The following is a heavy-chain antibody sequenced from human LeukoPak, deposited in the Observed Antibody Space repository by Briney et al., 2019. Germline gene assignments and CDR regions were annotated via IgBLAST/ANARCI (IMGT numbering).Heavy chain of an antibody. D-gene: IGHD6-19*01. V-gene: IGHV3-21*01. Sequence: GGSLRLSCAASGFTFSSYSMNWVRQAPGKGLEWVSSISSSSSYIYYADSVKGRFTISRDNAKNSLYLQMNSLRAEDTAVYYCARGRGGSGWYPYYFDYWGQGTLVTVSS. J-gene: IGHJ4*02. CDR1: GFTFSSYS. CDR2: ISSSSSYI. CDR3: ARGRGGSGWYPYYFDY.